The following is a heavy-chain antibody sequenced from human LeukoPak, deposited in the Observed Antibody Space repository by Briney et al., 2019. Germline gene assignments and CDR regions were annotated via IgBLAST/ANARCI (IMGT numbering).Heavy chain of an antibody. V-gene: IGHV1-18*01. CDR3: VRDGSSTWYFDY. CDR1: GYILSSYG. D-gene: IGHD1-26*01. J-gene: IGHJ4*02. CDR2: INVYSGST. Sequence: ASVKVSCKASGYILSSYGIAWVRQAPGQGLEWMGWINVYSGSTNFAQKFQGRVTMTTDTSTNTAYMELSNLRFDDTATYYCVRDGSSTWYFDYWGQGTLVTVSS.